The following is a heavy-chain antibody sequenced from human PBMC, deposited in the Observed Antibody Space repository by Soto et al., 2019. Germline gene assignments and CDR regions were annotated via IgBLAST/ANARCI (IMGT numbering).Heavy chain of an antibody. V-gene: IGHV1-3*01. CDR2: INAGNGNT. CDR3: ARGLDYGDLVYYFDY. CDR1: GHTFTSYA. Sequence: ASVKVSCKASGHTFTSYAMHWVRQAPGQRLEWMGWINAGNGNTKYSQKFQGRVTITRDTSASTAYMELSSLRSEDTAVYYCARGLDYGDLVYYFDYWGQGTLVTVSS. J-gene: IGHJ4*02. D-gene: IGHD4-17*01.